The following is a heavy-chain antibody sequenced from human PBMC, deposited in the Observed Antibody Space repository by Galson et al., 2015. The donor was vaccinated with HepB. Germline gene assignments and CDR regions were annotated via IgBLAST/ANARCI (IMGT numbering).Heavy chain of an antibody. Sequence: SVKVSCKASGYTFTSYAMNWVRQAPGQGLEWMGWINTNTGNPTYAQGFTGRFVFSLDTSVSTAYLQISSLKAEDTAVYYCARAFIAALPSSGDFDLWGRGTLVTVSS. V-gene: IGHV7-4-1*02. D-gene: IGHD6-6*01. J-gene: IGHJ2*01. CDR3: ARAFIAALPSSGDFDL. CDR1: GYTFTSYA. CDR2: INTNTGNP.